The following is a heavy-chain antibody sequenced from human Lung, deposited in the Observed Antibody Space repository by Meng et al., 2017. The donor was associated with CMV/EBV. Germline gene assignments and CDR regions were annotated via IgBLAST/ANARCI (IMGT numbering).Heavy chain of an antibody. J-gene: IGHJ6*02. D-gene: IGHD3-10*01. V-gene: IGHV3-48*03. CDR3: ARDPLWFGVNYYYGMDV. CDR2: ISSNGSTI. CDR1: GFTFSSYE. Sequence: SXKISXAASGFTFSSYEMNWVRQAPGKGLEWVSYISSNGSTIYYADSVKGRFTISRDNAKNSLYLQMNSLRAEDTAVYYCARDPLWFGVNYYYGMDVWGQRTTVTVSS.